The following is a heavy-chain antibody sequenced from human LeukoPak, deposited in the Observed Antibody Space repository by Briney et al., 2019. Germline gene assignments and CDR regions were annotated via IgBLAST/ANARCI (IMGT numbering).Heavy chain of an antibody. Sequence: SETLSLTCTVSGGSISSYYWSWIRQPPGKGLEWIGYIYYSGSTNYNPSLKSRVTISVDTSKNQFSLKLSSVTAADTAVYYCARALGYCSGGSCYPTLFDYWGQGTLVTVSS. CDR1: GGSISSYY. CDR2: IYYSGST. V-gene: IGHV4-59*01. D-gene: IGHD2-15*01. CDR3: ARALGYCSGGSCYPTLFDY. J-gene: IGHJ4*02.